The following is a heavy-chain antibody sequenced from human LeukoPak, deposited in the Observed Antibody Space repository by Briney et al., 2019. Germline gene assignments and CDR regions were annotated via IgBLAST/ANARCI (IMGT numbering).Heavy chain of an antibody. CDR3: ARDLVTVTKGIDI. J-gene: IGHJ3*02. V-gene: IGHV4-59*11. CDR1: DDSFSSHY. Sequence: SETLSLTCAVSDDSFSSHYWTWIRQPPGKGLEWIGYISYIGSTNYNPSLKSRVTISIDTSKNQFSLKLSSVTAADTAVYYCARDLVTVTKGIDIWGQGTMVSVSS. CDR2: ISYIGST. D-gene: IGHD4-17*01.